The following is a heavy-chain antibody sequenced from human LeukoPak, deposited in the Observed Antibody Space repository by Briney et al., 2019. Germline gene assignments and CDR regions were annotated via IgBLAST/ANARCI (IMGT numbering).Heavy chain of an antibody. CDR1: GFIFSNYG. Sequence: PGGSLRLSCAASGFIFSNYGMHWVRHSPDKGLDWVTFIRFDGSTQYYADSVKGRFTISRDNSKDTLYLQMSSLRLEDTGVYYCAKEGGDGSPFDYWGQGILVTVSS. V-gene: IGHV3-30*02. CDR3: AKEGGDGSPFDY. CDR2: IRFDGSTQ. J-gene: IGHJ4*02. D-gene: IGHD5-24*01.